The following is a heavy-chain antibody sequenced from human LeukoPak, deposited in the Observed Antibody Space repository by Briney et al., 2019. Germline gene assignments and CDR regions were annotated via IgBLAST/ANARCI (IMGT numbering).Heavy chain of an antibody. CDR2: ISSSSSYI. J-gene: IGHJ4*02. CDR3: AREGIAAAGTGGDY. Sequence: GGSLRLSCAASGFTFSSYSMNWARQAPGKGLEWVSSISSSSSYIYYADSVKGRFTISRDNAKNSLYLQMNSLRAEDTAVYYCAREGIAAAGTGGDYWGQGTLVTVSS. D-gene: IGHD6-13*01. V-gene: IGHV3-21*01. CDR1: GFTFSSYS.